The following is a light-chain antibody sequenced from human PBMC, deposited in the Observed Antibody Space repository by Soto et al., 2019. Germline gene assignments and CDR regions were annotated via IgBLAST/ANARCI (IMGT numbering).Light chain of an antibody. V-gene: IGLV1-44*01. J-gene: IGLJ2*01. Sequence: QSVLTQPPLASGTPGQRVTISCSGSSSNIGSNTVNWYQQLPGTAPKLLIYSDNQRPSGVPDRFSGSKSGTSVSLAISGLQSEDEADYYCAAWDDSLNGVVFGGGTKLTVL. CDR1: SSNIGSNT. CDR3: AAWDDSLNGVV. CDR2: SDN.